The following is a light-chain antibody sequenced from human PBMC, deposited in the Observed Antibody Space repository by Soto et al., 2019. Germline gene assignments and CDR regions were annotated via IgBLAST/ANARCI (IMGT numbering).Light chain of an antibody. V-gene: IGKV3-15*01. CDR1: QSVSSN. J-gene: IGKJ4*01. CDR2: GAS. CDR3: QQYNNWPTLT. Sequence: EIVMTQSPATLSVSPGERATLSCRASQSVSSNLAWYQQKPGQAPRLLIYGASTRATGIPARFSGSGSGTEFTLTISSLQSEDFAVYYCQQYNNWPTLTLGGGTKVDTK.